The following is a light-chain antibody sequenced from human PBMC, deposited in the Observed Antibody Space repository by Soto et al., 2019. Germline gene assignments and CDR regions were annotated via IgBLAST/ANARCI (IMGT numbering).Light chain of an antibody. V-gene: IGLV5-45*03. CDR3: IMWYASSWV. Sequence: QPVLTQPSSLSAAPGASASLTCTLRSGINVGTYRIYWYQQKPGSPPQYLLRYKADSDKQLGSGVPSRFSGSKDASANVVILRVSGLQYEDEYDYYCIMWYASSWVFGGGTKLTVL. J-gene: IGLJ3*02. CDR1: SGINVGTYR. CDR2: YKADSDK.